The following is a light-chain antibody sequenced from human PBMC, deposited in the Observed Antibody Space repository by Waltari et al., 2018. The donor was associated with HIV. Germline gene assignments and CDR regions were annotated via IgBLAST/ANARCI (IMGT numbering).Light chain of an antibody. V-gene: IGKV3-11*01. CDR2: DAS. CDR1: QSISNY. CDR3: QQRRLWYT. J-gene: IGKJ2*01. Sequence: IVLTQSPATLSLSPGARATLSCRASQSISNYLAWYQQKPGQAPRLLIYDASNRAADIPARFSGSGSGTDFTLTIDGLEPEDFAVYFCQQRRLWYTFGQGTKLEIK.